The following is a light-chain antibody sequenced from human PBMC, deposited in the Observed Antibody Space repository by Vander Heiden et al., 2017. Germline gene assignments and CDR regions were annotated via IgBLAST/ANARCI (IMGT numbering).Light chain of an antibody. Sequence: DIQITQSPSTLSASVGDTVTITCRASLSITRYLAWFQQKTGKAPELLMFKASDLENGVPSRFRGSGFGTEFALTITSLQPDDFATYYCQQYKSYPWTFGQGTKVEVK. CDR2: KAS. J-gene: IGKJ1*01. CDR3: QQYKSYPWT. V-gene: IGKV1-5*03. CDR1: LSITRY.